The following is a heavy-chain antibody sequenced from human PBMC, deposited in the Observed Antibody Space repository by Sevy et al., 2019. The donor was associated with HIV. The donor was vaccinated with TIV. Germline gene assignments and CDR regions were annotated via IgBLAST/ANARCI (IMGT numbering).Heavy chain of an antibody. J-gene: IGHJ4*02. CDR3: AKGYHDYVWGSYRAPFDY. D-gene: IGHD3-16*02. CDR2: ISGSGGST. CDR1: GFTFSSYA. V-gene: IGHV3-23*01. Sequence: GGSLRLSCAASGFTFSSYAMSWVRQAPGKGLEWVSAISGSGGSTYYADSVKGRFTISRDNSKNTLYLQMNSLRAEHTAVYYCAKGYHDYVWGSYRAPFDYWGQGTLVTVSS.